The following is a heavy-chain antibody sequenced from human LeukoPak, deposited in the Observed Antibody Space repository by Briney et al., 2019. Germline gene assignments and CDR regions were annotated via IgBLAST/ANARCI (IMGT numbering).Heavy chain of an antibody. J-gene: IGHJ6*03. CDR1: ACTFSSYG. CDR3: ATVGPWVNPDYYYYDMDF. V-gene: IGHV3-21*01. Sequence: PGGALRLPSAASACTFSSYGMHCFRQAPGKGLEWVSSISSSSSYIYYADSVKGRFTISRDTAKNSLYLQMNIVSAEDTAVYYCATVGPWVNPDYYYYDMDFWGKGTLVTVSS. CDR2: ISSSSSYI. D-gene: IGHD1-14*01.